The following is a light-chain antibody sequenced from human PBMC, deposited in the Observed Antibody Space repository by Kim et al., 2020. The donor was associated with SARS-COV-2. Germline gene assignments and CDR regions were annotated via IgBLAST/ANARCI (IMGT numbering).Light chain of an antibody. CDR1: SLRSYY. CDR2: GKN. CDR3: NSRDSSGNHLGV. J-gene: IGLJ1*01. Sequence: SSELTQDPAVSVALGQTVRITCQVDSLRSYYASWYQQKPGQAPVLVIYGKNNRPSGIPDRFSGSSSGNTASLTITGAQAEDEADYYCNSRDSSGNHLGVFGTGTKVTVL. V-gene: IGLV3-19*01.